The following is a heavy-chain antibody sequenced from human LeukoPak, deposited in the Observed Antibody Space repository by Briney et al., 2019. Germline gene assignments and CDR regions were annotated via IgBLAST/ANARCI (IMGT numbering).Heavy chain of an antibody. J-gene: IGHJ4*02. CDR2: MNPNSGNT. CDR3: ARAGGYCGRISCPYYFDY. V-gene: IGHV1-8*02. CDR1: GYTFTSYG. Sequence: ASVKVSCKASGYTFTSYGISWVRQATGQGLEWMGWMNPNSGNTGYAQKFQGRVTMTRNTSISTAYMELSSLRSEDTAVYYCARAGGYCGRISCPYYFDYWGQGSLVTVSS. D-gene: IGHD2-15*01.